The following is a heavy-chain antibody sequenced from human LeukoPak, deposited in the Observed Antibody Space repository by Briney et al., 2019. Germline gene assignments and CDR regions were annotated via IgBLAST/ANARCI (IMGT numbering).Heavy chain of an antibody. V-gene: IGHV4-34*01. CDR2: INHSGST. J-gene: IGHJ6*02. Sequence: SETLSLTCAVNGGSFSGYYWSWIRQPPGKGLEWIGEINHSGSTNYNPSLKSRVTISVDTSKNQFSLKLSSVTAADTAVYYCATYGSGSYPPLYGMDVWGQGTTVTVSS. D-gene: IGHD3-10*01. CDR3: ATYGSGSYPPLYGMDV. CDR1: GGSFSGYY.